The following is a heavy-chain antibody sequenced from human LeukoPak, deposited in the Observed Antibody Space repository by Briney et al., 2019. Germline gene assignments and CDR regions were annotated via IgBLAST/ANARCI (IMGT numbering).Heavy chain of an antibody. CDR2: ISWNSGSI. CDR3: ASEWESYYDY. D-gene: IGHD1-26*01. V-gene: IGHV3-9*01. CDR1: GFTFDDYA. J-gene: IGHJ4*02. Sequence: GRSLRLSCAASGFTFDDYAMHWVRQAPGKGLEWVSGISWNSGSIGYADSVKGRFTISRDNAKNSLYLQMNSLRAEDTAVYYCASEWESYYDYWGQGTLVTVSS.